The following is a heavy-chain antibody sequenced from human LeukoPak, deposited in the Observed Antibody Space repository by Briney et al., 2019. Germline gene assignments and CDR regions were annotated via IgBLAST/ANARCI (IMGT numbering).Heavy chain of an antibody. V-gene: IGHV1-18*01. CDR2: ISAYNGNT. CDR1: GYTFTSYG. D-gene: IGHD3-9*01. Sequence: GESLKISCKASGYTFTSYGISWVRQAPGQGLEWMGWISAYNGNTNYAQKLQGRVTMTTDTSTSTAYMELRSLRSDDTAVYYCARDRRILTGPDYWGQGTLVTVSS. CDR3: ARDRRILTGPDY. J-gene: IGHJ4*02.